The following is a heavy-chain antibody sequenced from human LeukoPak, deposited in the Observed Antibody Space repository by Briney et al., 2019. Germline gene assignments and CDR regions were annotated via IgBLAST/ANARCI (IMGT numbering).Heavy chain of an antibody. V-gene: IGHV3-21*04. Sequence: GGALRLSCAASGFTFSSYSMNWVRQAPGKGLEWVSSISSSSSYIYYADSVKGRFTISRDSSKNTLYLQMNTLRAEDTADYYCAKGSYYRRNNCFDPWGQGTLVTVSS. CDR2: ISSSSSYI. CDR3: AKGSYYRRNNCFDP. CDR1: GFTFSSYS. D-gene: IGHD3-10*01. J-gene: IGHJ5*02.